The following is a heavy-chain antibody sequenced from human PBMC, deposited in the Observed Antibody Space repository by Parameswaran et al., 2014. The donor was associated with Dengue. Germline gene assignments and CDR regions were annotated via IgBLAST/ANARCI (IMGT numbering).Heavy chain of an antibody. Sequence: AGGSLRLSCTVSGGSVRSGSYYWSWIRQPPGKGLEWIGYIYYSGSTNYNPSLKSRVTISVDTSKNQFSLKLSSVTAADTAVYYCARAWSGSSYYYYGLDVWGQGTTVTVSS. CDR1: GGSVRSGSYY. CDR3: ARAWSGSSYYYYGLDV. CDR2: IYYSGST. D-gene: IGHD3-10*01. V-gene: IGHV4-61*01. J-gene: IGHJ6*02.